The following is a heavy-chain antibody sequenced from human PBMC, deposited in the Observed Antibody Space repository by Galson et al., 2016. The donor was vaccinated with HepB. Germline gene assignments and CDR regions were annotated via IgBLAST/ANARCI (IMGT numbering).Heavy chain of an antibody. CDR2: INSDGTIS. Sequence: SLRLSCAASGFAFSSHWMHWVRQDLGKGLVWVSRINSDGTISNYADSVKGRFTISRDNAKNTLYLQMHSLRAEDTAVYFCVRDHSVVPTTAYNWFDPWGRGTLVTVSS. D-gene: IGHD4-23*01. V-gene: IGHV3-74*01. CDR1: GFAFSSHW. J-gene: IGHJ5*02. CDR3: VRDHSVVPTTAYNWFDP.